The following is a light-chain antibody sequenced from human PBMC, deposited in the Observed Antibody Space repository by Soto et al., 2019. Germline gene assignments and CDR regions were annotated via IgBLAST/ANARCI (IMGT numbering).Light chain of an antibody. CDR1: QSVSSN. Sequence: EIVMTQSPATLSVSPVERATLSCMASQSVSSNLAWYQQKPGQASRPLIYGVSSRATGIPDRFSGSGSGTDFTLTISSLEPEDFAVYYCQQRSNWRTTFGQGTRLEIK. CDR3: QQRSNWRTT. V-gene: IGKV3-11*01. J-gene: IGKJ5*01. CDR2: GVS.